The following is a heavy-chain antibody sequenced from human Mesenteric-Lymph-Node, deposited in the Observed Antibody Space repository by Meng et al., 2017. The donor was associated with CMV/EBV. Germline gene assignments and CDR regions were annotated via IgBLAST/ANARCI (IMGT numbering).Heavy chain of an antibody. Sequence: SETLSLTCTVSGGSISSYYWSWIRQPPGKGLEWIGYIYYSGSTNYNPSLKSRVTISVDTSKNQFSLKLSSVTAADTAVYYCARATYYYDSSGYRYYFDYWGQGTLVTVSS. CDR1: GGSISSYY. J-gene: IGHJ4*02. V-gene: IGHV4-59*01. D-gene: IGHD3-22*01. CDR3: ARATYYYDSSGYRYYFDY. CDR2: IYYSGST.